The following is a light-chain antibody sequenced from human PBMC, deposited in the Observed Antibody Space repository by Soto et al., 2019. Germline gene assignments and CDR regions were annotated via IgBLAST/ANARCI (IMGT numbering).Light chain of an antibody. Sequence: QSVLTQPPSASGTPGQRVTISCSGSSSNIGSNTVNWYQQLPGTAPKLLIYSNNQRPSGVPDRFSGSKSGTSASLAISGLQSEDEADYYCAAWDDSLNGSLFGRGTKLTVL. V-gene: IGLV1-44*01. CDR1: SSNIGSNT. CDR3: AAWDDSLNGSL. J-gene: IGLJ2*01. CDR2: SNN.